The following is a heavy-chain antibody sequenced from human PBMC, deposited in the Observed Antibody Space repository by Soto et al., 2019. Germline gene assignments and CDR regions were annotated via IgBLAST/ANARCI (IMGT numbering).Heavy chain of an antibody. CDR1: GHSISSGFYY. CDR3: ARYGYSYSGRFFDY. CDR2: IYHTEST. Sequence: NPSETLSLTCAVSGHSISSGFYYWGWVRQPPGKGLEWIGSIYHTESTYYNPSLKSRVTMSVDTSKNQLSLKLSSMTAADTAVYFCARYGYSYSGRFFDYWGEGTRVTVS. J-gene: IGHJ4*02. V-gene: IGHV4-38-2*01. D-gene: IGHD5-18*01.